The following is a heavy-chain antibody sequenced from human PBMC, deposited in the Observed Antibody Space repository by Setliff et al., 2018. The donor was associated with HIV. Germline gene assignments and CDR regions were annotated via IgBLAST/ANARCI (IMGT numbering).Heavy chain of an antibody. Sequence: LRLSCTASGFSIDDYAMNWFRQAPGRGLEWVGLVRGIAYGGTTEYAASVRGRFIISRDDSKNIAYLQMNSLKTEDTAVYFCTRDGGGAYGVNAPDYWGQGTLVTVSS. D-gene: IGHD4-17*01. CDR1: GFSIDDYA. CDR2: VRGIAYGGTT. J-gene: IGHJ4*02. V-gene: IGHV3-49*03. CDR3: TRDGGGAYGVNAPDY.